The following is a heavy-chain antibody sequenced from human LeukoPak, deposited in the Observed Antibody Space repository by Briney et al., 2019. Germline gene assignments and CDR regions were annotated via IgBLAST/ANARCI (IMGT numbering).Heavy chain of an antibody. D-gene: IGHD3-22*01. V-gene: IGHV3-23*01. CDR3: AKLPEDSSGYSDY. J-gene: IGHJ4*02. Sequence: GWSLRLSCAASGFTFSSYDMSWVRQAPGRGLEWVSAISAGGSSTYYADSVKGRFTISRDNSKNTLYLQMNSLRAEDTAVYYCAKLPEDSSGYSDYWGQGTLVTVSS. CDR2: ISAGGSST. CDR1: GFTFSSYD.